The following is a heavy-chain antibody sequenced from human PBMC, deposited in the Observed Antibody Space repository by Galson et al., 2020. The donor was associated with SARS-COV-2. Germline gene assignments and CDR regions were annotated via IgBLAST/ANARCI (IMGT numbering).Heavy chain of an antibody. J-gene: IGHJ5*01. CDR2: ISRSGITI. Sequence: GGSLRLSCAASGLTFSNTDMNWVRQAPGKGLEWLSYISRSGITIYYADSVKGRFTISRDNAENSLYLQMNSLRAEDTGIYYCATGDVWFDSWGQGTLVTFSS. D-gene: IGHD7-27*01. V-gene: IGHV3-48*03. CDR1: GLTFSNTD. CDR3: ATGDVWFDS.